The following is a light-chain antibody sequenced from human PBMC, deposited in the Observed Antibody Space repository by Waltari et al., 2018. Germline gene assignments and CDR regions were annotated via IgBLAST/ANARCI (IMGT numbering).Light chain of an antibody. CDR2: SNN. CDR1: NSNIGSNT. V-gene: IGLV1-44*01. J-gene: IGLJ2*01. Sequence: QSVLAQPPSASGTPGPRITISCSGSNSNIGSNTVNWYQQFPGTAPRLLIYSNNQRPSGVPDRFSASKSGSSAALAIYGLHSEDEADYYCSTWDDRLTGVVFGGGTKVTVL. CDR3: STWDDRLTGVV.